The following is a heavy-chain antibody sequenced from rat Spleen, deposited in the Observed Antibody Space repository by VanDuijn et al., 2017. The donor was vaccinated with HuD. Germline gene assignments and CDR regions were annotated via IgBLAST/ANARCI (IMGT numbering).Heavy chain of an antibody. Sequence: SGTYYRDSVKGRFTISRDNAKTTLYLQMDSLRSEDTATYYCARQGISMMVVDYWGQGVMVTVSS. J-gene: IGHJ2*01. V-gene: IGHV5-29*01. D-gene: IGHD1-12*02. CDR3: ARQGISMMVVDY. CDR2: SGT.